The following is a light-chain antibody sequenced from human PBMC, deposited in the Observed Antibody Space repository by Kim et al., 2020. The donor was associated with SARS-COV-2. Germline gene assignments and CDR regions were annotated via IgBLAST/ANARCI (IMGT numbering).Light chain of an antibody. Sequence: VAVGQSVRITCQGDSLRSCYATWYQQKPVQAPLLVIYGKNNRPSGIPDRFSGSSSGNTASLTITGTQAGDEADYYCNSRDSNDNVVVGGVTQLTVL. J-gene: IGLJ2*01. CDR3: NSRDSNDNVV. V-gene: IGLV3-19*01. CDR1: SLRSCY. CDR2: GKN.